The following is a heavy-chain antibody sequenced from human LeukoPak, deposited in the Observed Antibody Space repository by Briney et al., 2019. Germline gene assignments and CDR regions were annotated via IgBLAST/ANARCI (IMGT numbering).Heavy chain of an antibody. Sequence: GRSLILSCAASGFTFSSYGMHWVRQAPGKGLEWVAVISYDGSNKYYADSVKGRFTISRDNSKNTLYLQMDSLRAEDTAVYYCARYYYGSGSYLDYWGQGTLVTVSS. D-gene: IGHD3-10*01. V-gene: IGHV3-30*03. CDR2: ISYDGSNK. CDR3: ARYYYGSGSYLDY. J-gene: IGHJ4*02. CDR1: GFTFSSYG.